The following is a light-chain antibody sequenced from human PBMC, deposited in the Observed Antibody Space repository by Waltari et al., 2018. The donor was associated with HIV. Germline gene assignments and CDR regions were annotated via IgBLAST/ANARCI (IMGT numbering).Light chain of an antibody. CDR3: QQYEASPPMYT. Sequence: EPVLTQSPGTLSLSSGERATLSCRAGQTLNSNFLAWYQHKPGLPTRLLIYDASTMATGNPDRFSGGGSGTDFTLTISRLEPEDFAIYVCQQYEASPPMYTFGQGTRLEV. CDR1: QTLNSNF. CDR2: DAS. J-gene: IGKJ2*01. V-gene: IGKV3-20*01.